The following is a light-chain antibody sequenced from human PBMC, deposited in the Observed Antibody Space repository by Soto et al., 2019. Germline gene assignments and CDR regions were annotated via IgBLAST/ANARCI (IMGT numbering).Light chain of an antibody. V-gene: IGKV1-33*01. CDR2: GAS. CDR1: QDIRTS. J-gene: IGKJ3*01. Sequence: DIQMTQSPSSLSASVGARVSITCQASQDIRTSLSWFQQKPERAPKLLIYGASYLETGVPSRFRGSGSGTDFTFTISSLQPEDIATYYCQHYHNLPPFTFGPGTRVDVK. CDR3: QHYHNLPPFT.